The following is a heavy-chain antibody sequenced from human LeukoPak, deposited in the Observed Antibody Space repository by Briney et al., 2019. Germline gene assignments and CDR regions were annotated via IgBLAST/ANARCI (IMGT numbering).Heavy chain of an antibody. V-gene: IGHV5-51*01. CDR3: ATQATGYSYSSFDY. Sequence: VESLNLYCKGSGYSFTSDCIGWVRQMPGKGLEWMGIIYPGDSDTRYSPSFQGQVTISFDKSSSTAYLQWSSPKSSETAMYYSATQATGYSYSSFDYWGQGLLVTFSS. D-gene: IGHD5-18*01. CDR1: GYSFTSDC. CDR2: IYPGDSDT. J-gene: IGHJ4*02.